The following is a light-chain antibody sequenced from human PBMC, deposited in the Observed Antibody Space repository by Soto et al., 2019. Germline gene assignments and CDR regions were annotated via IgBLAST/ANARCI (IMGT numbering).Light chain of an antibody. CDR1: KIETKT. J-gene: IGLJ1*01. V-gene: IGLV3-21*02. CDR3: QVWDSLSDHHV. CDR2: EDS. Sequence: SYELTQPPSVSVAPGQTARISCGGNKIETKTVFWYQQKPGQAPVVVVSEDSVRPSGIPERFSGSNSGGTATLSIIGVEAGDEADYYCQVWDSLSDHHVFGPGTKLTVL.